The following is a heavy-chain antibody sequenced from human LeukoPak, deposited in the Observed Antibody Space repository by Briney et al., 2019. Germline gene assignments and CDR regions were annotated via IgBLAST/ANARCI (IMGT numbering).Heavy chain of an antibody. CDR1: GGSFSGYY. J-gene: IGHJ1*01. D-gene: IGHD6-19*01. CDR3: AGGPNLGWPDAEYFQH. Sequence: SETLSLTCAVYGGSFSGYYWSWIRQPPGKGLEGIGEINHSGSTNYNPSLKSRVTISVDTSKNQFSLKLSSVTAADTAVYYCAGGPNLGWPDAEYFQHWGQGTLVTVSS. CDR2: INHSGST. V-gene: IGHV4-34*01.